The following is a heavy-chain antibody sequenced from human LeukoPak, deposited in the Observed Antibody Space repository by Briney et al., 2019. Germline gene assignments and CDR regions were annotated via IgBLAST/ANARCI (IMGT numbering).Heavy chain of an antibody. J-gene: IGHJ5*02. CDR1: GGTFSSYA. D-gene: IGHD6-13*01. CDR2: IIPIFGTA. CDR3: ARDLGIAAAGTGNWFDP. V-gene: IGHV1-69*05. Sequence: SVKVSCKASGGTFSSYAISWVRQAPGQGLEWMGRIIPIFGTANYAQKFQGRVTITTDESTGTAYMELSSLRSEDTAVYYCARDLGIAAAGTGNWFDPWGQGTLVTVSS.